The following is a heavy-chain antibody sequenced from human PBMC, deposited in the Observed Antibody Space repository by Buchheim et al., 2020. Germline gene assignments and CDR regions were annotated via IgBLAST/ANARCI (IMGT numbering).Heavy chain of an antibody. Sequence: EVQLLESGGGLVQPGGSPRLSCAASGFTFTTSPMSWVRQAPGKGLEWVSAISASGAGTSYADSVKGRFTMSRDNSKNTRYLQMNSLRVEDTAVYYCAKGLSGGWYLFDYWGQGTL. D-gene: IGHD6-19*01. CDR1: GFTFTTSP. CDR3: AKGLSGGWYLFDY. CDR2: ISASGAGT. J-gene: IGHJ4*02. V-gene: IGHV3-23*01.